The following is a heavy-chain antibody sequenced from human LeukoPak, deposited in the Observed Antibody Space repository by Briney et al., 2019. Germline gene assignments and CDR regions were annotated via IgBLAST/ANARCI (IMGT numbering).Heavy chain of an antibody. J-gene: IGHJ3*02. CDR1: GYTFTDYY. D-gene: IGHD1-26*01. V-gene: IGHV1-69-2*01. CDR3: ATAWSGSYSKEGRQGDAFDI. CDR2: VDPEDGEP. Sequence: ASVKISCKVSGYTFTDYYMHWVQQAPGKGLEWMGLVDPEDGEPIYAEKFQGRVTITADTSTDTAYMELSSLRSEDTAVYYCATAWSGSYSKEGRQGDAFDIWGQGTMVTVSS.